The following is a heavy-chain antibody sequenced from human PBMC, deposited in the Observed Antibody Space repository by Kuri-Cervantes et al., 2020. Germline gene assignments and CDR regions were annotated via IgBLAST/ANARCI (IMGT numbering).Heavy chain of an antibody. CDR3: ARDRDPIVVVIRYFQH. CDR1: GFTFSSYG. D-gene: IGHD3-22*01. V-gene: IGHV3-33*01. CDR2: IWYDGSNK. Sequence: GESLKISWAAAGFTFSSYGMHWVRQAPGKGLEGVAVIWYDGSNKYYADSVKGRFTISRDNSKNTLYLQMNSLRAEDTAVYYCARDRDPIVVVIRYFQHWGQGTLVTVSS. J-gene: IGHJ1*01.